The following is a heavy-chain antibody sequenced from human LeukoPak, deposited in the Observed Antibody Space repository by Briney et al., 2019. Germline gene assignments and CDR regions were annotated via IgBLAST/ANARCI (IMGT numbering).Heavy chain of an antibody. V-gene: IGHV3-33*01. J-gene: IGHJ1*01. CDR3: ATGGDFFYSH. Sequence: PGGSLRLSCAASGFRFNSYGVHWVRQAPGAGLEWVAVAYGDGNSKYYADSVKGRLTISKDISENILYLQMSSLRVEDTAKYFCATGGDFFYSHWGQGTLVTVSS. CDR2: AYGDGNSK. D-gene: IGHD2-21*01. CDR1: GFRFNSYG.